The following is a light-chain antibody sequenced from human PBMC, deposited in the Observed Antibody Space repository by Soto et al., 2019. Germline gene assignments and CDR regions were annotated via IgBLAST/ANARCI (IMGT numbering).Light chain of an antibody. CDR1: QGISSW. CDR2: SAS. CDR3: QQSYSFPHT. Sequence: DIQMTQSPSSMSASVGDRVTITCRASQGISSWLAWYQQKPGKAPKLLIYSASRLQGGVPSRFSGSVSGTDFTLTISSLHPEDFATYYCQQSYSFPHTFGQGTKLEIK. J-gene: IGKJ2*01. V-gene: IGKV1-12*01.